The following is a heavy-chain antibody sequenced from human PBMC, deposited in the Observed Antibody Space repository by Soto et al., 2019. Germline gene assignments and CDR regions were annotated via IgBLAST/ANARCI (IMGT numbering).Heavy chain of an antibody. J-gene: IGHJ4*02. V-gene: IGHV3-23*01. CDR1: GFTFSNYA. Sequence: GGSLRLSCAASGFTFSNYAMSWVRQAPGKGLEWVSSISGGGLITYYADSVRGRFTISRDNSRNTLYLQINSLRAEDTGDYYCAKPRGGWPERYFDPWGQGTLVTVSS. CDR2: ISGGGLIT. CDR3: AKPRGGWPERYFDP. D-gene: IGHD2-15*01.